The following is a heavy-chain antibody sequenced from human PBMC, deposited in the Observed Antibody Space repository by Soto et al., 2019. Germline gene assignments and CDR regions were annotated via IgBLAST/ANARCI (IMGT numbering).Heavy chain of an antibody. V-gene: IGHV4-31*03. CDR2: IYYSGST. J-gene: IGHJ4*02. Sequence: QVQLQESGPGLVKPSQTLSLTCTVSGGAISSGGYYWSWIRQHPGKGLEWIGYIYYSGSTYYNPSLECRVTISVDASKNQFSLKLSSVTAADTAVYYCARGVGIAARRIDYWGKGTLVTVSS. D-gene: IGHD6-6*01. CDR1: GGAISSGGYY. CDR3: ARGVGIAARRIDY.